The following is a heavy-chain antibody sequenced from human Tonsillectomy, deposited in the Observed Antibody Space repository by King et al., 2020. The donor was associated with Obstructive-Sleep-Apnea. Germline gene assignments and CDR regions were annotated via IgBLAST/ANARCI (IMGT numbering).Heavy chain of an antibody. CDR2: TYYRTKWYN. CDR3: ARDRGYYDTSGYFGGRNWFDP. CDR1: GDSVSTNSAA. Sequence: VQLQQSGPELVKPSQTLSLTCAISGDSVSTNSAAWNWIRQSPSRGLEWLGRTYYRTKWYNDYAVSVKSRIIINPDTSRNQFSLQLNSVTPEDTAIYYCARDRGYYDTSGYFGGRNWFDPWGRGTLVTVSS. V-gene: IGHV6-1*01. D-gene: IGHD3-22*01. J-gene: IGHJ5*02.